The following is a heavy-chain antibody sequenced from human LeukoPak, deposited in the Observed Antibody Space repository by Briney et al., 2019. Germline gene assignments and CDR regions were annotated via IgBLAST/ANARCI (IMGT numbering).Heavy chain of an antibody. D-gene: IGHD6-13*01. V-gene: IGHV3-7*01. Sequence: QPGGSLRLSCVVSGFTFSDYWVNWARQAPGKGLEWVASIRQDGGEKSYVDSVKGRFTISRDNTRNSLYLQMSSLRAEDTAMYYCARDGTAAGLYFDLWGQGALVTVSS. J-gene: IGHJ4*01. CDR2: IRQDGGEK. CDR1: GFTFSDYW. CDR3: ARDGTAAGLYFDL.